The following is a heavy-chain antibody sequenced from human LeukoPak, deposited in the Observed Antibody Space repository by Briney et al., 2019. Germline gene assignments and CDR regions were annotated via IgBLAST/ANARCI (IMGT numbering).Heavy chain of an antibody. J-gene: IGHJ4*02. CDR2: IRSDGFHT. V-gene: IGHV3-30*02. CDR3: AKPSGSGVDY. D-gene: IGHD1-26*01. CDR1: GFIFDTHD. Sequence: PGGSLRLSCGASGFIFDTHDMHWVRQAPGKGLEWVAFIRSDGFHTYYADSVKGRFTITRDNSKNTLYLQMNSLRFEDMAVYYCAKPSGSGVDYWGRGTLVTVSS.